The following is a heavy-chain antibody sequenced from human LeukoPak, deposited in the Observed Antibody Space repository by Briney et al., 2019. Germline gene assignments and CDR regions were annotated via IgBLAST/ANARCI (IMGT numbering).Heavy chain of an antibody. CDR1: GFNFRSYW. J-gene: IGHJ4*02. V-gene: IGHV3-7*01. D-gene: IGHD3-22*01. CDR2: IKQEGSEK. Sequence: GGSLRLSCAASGFNFRSYWMSWVRQAPGKGLEWVANIKQEGSEKYYVDSVKGRFTISRDNAKNSLYLQMNSLRADDTAVYYCARDLYDSSGYYYVWGQGTLVTVSS. CDR3: ARDLYDSSGYYYV.